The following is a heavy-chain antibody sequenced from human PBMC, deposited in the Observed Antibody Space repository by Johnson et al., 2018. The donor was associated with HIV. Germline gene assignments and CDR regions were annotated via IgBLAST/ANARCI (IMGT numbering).Heavy chain of an antibody. Sequence: VQLVESAGGLVQPGGSLRLSCTASGFSVSSYYMTWVRQTPVKGLEWVSVIFSGGTTYYADSVKGRFTISRDNSKNTLYLQMNSLRAEDTAVYFCARGYYDSRGSDAFDIWGLGTVVTVSS. V-gene: IGHV3-66*01. J-gene: IGHJ3*02. CDR2: IFSGGTT. CDR3: ARGYYDSRGSDAFDI. D-gene: IGHD3-22*01. CDR1: GFSVSSYY.